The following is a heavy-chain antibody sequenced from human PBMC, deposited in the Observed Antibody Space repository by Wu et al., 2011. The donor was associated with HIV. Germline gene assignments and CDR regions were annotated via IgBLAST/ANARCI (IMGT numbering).Heavy chain of an antibody. CDR3: ARDRDPILTGYSLGDS. V-gene: IGHV1-69*01. Sequence: QVQLVQSGAEVKKPGSSVKVSCKASGGTFSSYAINWVRQAPGQGLEWMGGIIPMFGTANYAQKFQGRVTITTDESTTTAYMELSSLRSEDTAVYYCARDRDPILTGYSLGDSWGQGTLVTVSS. J-gene: IGHJ4*02. D-gene: IGHD3-9*01. CDR1: GGTFSSYA. CDR2: IIPMFGTA.